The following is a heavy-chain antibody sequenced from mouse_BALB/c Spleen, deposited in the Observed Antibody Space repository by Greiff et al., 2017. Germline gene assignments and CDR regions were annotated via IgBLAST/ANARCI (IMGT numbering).Heavy chain of an antibody. Sequence: QVQLKESGPGLVAPSQSLSITCTVSGFSLTSYGVHWVRQPPGKGLEWLGVIWAGGSTNYNSALMSRLSISKDNSKSQVFLKMNSLQTDDTARYYCARYGNYAMDYWGQGTSVTVSS. CDR3: ARYGNYAMDY. J-gene: IGHJ4*01. CDR2: IWAGGST. V-gene: IGHV2-9*02. D-gene: IGHD2-1*01. CDR1: GFSLTSYG.